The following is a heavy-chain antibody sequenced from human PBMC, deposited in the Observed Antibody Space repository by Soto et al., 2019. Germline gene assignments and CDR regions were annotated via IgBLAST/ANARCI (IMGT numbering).Heavy chain of an antibody. V-gene: IGHV1-69*13. CDR1: GGTFSSYA. D-gene: IGHD1-26*01. Sequence: EEEGAPASVKVSCKASGGTFSSYAISWVRQAPGQGLEWMGGIIPIFGTANYAQKFQGRVTITADESTSTAYMELSSLRSEDTSVYYCAREGGRYYRAYYYYGMDVWGQGTTVTVSS. J-gene: IGHJ6*02. CDR3: AREGGRYYRAYYYYGMDV. CDR2: IIPIFGTA.